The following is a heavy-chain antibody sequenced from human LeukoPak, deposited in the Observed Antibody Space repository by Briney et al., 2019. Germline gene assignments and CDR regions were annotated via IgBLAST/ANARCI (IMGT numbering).Heavy chain of an antibody. CDR1: GFTFNNAG. CDR3: TTLWGLYSSSSI. V-gene: IGHV3-15*01. Sequence: PGGSLRLSCAASGFTFNNAGMTWVRQAPGKGLEWVGRIKSKTDGGTADYAAPVKGRFSISRADSKNTLYLQMNSLKTEDTAVYYCTTLWGLYSSSSIWGQGTLVTVSS. D-gene: IGHD6-6*01. CDR2: IKSKTDGGTA. J-gene: IGHJ4*02.